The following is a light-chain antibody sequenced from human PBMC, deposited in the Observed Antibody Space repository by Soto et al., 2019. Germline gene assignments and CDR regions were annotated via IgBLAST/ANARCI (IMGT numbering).Light chain of an antibody. V-gene: IGLV1-47*01. CDR2: RNI. CDR3: AAWDDSFVV. CDR1: SSNIGTNY. J-gene: IGLJ2*01. Sequence: QSVLTQPPSASGTPGQRVTISCSGTSSNIGTNYVYWYQQLPGTAPKLLIYRNIQRSSGVPDRFSASKSGTSASLAISGLRSEDEADYYCAAWDDSFVVFGGGTQLTVL.